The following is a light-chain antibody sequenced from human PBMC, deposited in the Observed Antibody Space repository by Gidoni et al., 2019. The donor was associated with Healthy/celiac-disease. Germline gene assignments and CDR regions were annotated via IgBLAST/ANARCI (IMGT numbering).Light chain of an antibody. J-gene: IGLJ3*02. Sequence: SSERTQDPAVSVALGQTVRITCQGDSLRSYYASWYQQKPGQAPVLVIYGKNNRPSGIPDRFSGSSSGNTASLTITGAQAEDEADYYCNSRDSSGNRVFGGGTKLTVL. CDR3: NSRDSSGNRV. CDR1: SLRSYY. V-gene: IGLV3-19*01. CDR2: GKN.